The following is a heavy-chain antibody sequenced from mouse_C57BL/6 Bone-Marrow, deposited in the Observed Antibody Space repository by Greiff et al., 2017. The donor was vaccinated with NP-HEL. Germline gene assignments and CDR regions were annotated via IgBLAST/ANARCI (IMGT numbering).Heavy chain of an antibody. D-gene: IGHD1-1*01. CDR2: ISYDGSN. V-gene: IGHV3-6*01. J-gene: IGHJ2*01. CDR1: GYSITSGYY. CDR3: ARATVVAGGDFDY. Sequence: VQLKESGPGLVKPSQSLSLTCSVTGYSITSGYYWNWIRQFPGNKLEWMGYISYDGSNNYNPSLKNRISITRDTSKNQFFLKLNSVTTEDTATYYCARATVVAGGDFDYWGQGTTLTVSS.